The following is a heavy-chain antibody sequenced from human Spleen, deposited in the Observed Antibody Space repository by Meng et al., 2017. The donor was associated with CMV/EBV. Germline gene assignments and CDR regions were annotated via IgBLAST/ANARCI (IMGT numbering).Heavy chain of an antibody. J-gene: IGHJ4*02. CDR3: GRGPLIAAAGSY. CDR1: GFTVSSNY. D-gene: IGHD6-13*01. CDR2: IYSGGST. V-gene: IGHV3-53*01. Sequence: GGSLRLSCAASGFTVSSNYMSWVRQAPGKGLEWVSVIYSGGSTYYADSVKGRFTISRDNSKNTLYLQMNSLRAEDTAVYYCGRGPLIAAAGSYWGQGTLVTVSS.